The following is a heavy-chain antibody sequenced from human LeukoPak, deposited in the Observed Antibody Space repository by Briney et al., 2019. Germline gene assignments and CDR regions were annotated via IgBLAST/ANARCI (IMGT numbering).Heavy chain of an antibody. V-gene: IGHV4-34*01. CDR2: IHHSGGA. J-gene: IGHJ5*01. Sequence: PSETLSLTCAVSGGSFSGDYWSWIRQPPGKGLEWIGDIHHSGGANYNPSLKSRVTISVDTSKNQFSLKLSSVTAADTAVYYCAREPPRKRWFESWGQGTLVTVSS. CDR1: GGSFSGDY. CDR3: AREPPRKRWFES.